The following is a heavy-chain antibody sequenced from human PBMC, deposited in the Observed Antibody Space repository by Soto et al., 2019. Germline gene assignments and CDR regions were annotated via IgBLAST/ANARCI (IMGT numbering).Heavy chain of an antibody. D-gene: IGHD3-16*01. J-gene: IGHJ5*01. CDR1: GFTFSSYG. V-gene: IGHV3-33*01. CDR3: ARGGPLRSTNWFDS. CDR2: IWYDGSNK. Sequence: GVSLRLSCAASGFTFSSYGMHWVRQAPGKGLEWVAVIWYDGSNKYYADSVKGRFTISRDNSKNTLYLQMNSLRAEDTAVYYCARGGPLRSTNWFDSCGQGTLRTVSS.